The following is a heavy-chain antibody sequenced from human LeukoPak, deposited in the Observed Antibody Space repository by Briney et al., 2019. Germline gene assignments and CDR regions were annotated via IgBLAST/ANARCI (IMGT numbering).Heavy chain of an antibody. CDR2: IRQDGREI. D-gene: IGHD1-26*01. J-gene: IGHJ2*01. Sequence: GGSLRLSCAASGFAFTDYAISWVRQAPGKGLEWVANIRQDGREIYYVDSVKGRFTISRDNAKSSMYLQMNSLRAEDTAVYYCASGGVVGPSTYWFYDLWGRGTRVTVSS. V-gene: IGHV3-7*01. CDR1: GFAFTDYA. CDR3: ASGGVVGPSTYWFYDL.